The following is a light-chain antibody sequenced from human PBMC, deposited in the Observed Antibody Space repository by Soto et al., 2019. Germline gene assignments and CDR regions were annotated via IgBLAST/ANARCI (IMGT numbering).Light chain of an antibody. V-gene: IGLV2-11*01. CDR2: DVI. CDR3: CSYAGSSLWV. J-gene: IGLJ3*02. Sequence: QSALTQPRSVSGSPGQSVTISCTGTSSDVGVYNYVSWYQQHPGKGPQLVIYDVIKRPSGVPYRFSGSKSGNTASLTISGLQAEDEADYYCCSYAGSSLWVFGGGTKLIVL. CDR1: SSDVGVYNY.